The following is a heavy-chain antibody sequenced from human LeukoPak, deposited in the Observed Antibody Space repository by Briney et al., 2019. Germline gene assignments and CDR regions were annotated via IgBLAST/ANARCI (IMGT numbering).Heavy chain of an antibody. V-gene: IGHV3-21*01. CDR1: GFTFSSYS. D-gene: IGHD1-26*01. J-gene: IGHJ4*02. CDR3: ARDGGSGAVGY. CDR2: ISSSSSYI. Sequence: GGSLRLSCAASGFTFSSYSMTWVRQAPGKGLEWVSSISSSSSYIYYAASVKGRFTISRDNAKNSLYLQMNSLRAEDTAVYYCARDGGSGAVGYWGQGTLVTVSS.